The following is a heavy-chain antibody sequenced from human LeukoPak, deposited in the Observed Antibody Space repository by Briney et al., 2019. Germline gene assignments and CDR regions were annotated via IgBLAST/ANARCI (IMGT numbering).Heavy chain of an antibody. V-gene: IGHV3-30*01. J-gene: IGHJ4*02. Sequence: PGRSLRLSCAASGFTFNAYSMHWVRQAPPKGLEWVAVVSNDGRDKHYADSVKGRFTISRDNSENTLYPQMNTLRAEDTAVYYCARDRNSPAKYYFDYWGQGTLVTVSS. D-gene: IGHD1-14*01. CDR2: VSNDGRDK. CDR1: GFTFNAYS. CDR3: ARDRNSPAKYYFDY.